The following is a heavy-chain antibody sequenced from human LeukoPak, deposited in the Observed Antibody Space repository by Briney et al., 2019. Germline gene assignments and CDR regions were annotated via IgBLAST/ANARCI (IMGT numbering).Heavy chain of an antibody. V-gene: IGHV3-7*04. J-gene: IGHJ4*02. CDR2: IKQDGSEK. CDR1: GFSFSNYW. CDR3: ARDSGSRLGELSSD. Sequence: GGSLRLSCAASGFSFSNYWMSWVRQAPGKGLEWVANIKQDGSEKYYVDSVKGRFTISRDNAKNSLYLQMNSLRAEDTAVYFCARDSGSRLGELSSDWGQGTLVTVSS. D-gene: IGHD3-16*02.